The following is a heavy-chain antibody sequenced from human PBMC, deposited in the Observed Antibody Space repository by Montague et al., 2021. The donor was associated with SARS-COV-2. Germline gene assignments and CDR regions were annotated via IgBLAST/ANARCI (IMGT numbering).Heavy chain of an antibody. J-gene: IGHJ4*02. Sequence: SETLSLTCAVSGGSISSSNWWSWVRRPPGKGLERIGEIYHSGSTNYNPSLKSRVTISVDKSKNQFSLKLSSVTAADTAVYYCASRGAGWFGSNPERFDYWGQGTLVTVSS. D-gene: IGHD3-10*01. CDR3: ASRGAGWFGSNPERFDY. V-gene: IGHV4-4*02. CDR1: GGSISSSNW. CDR2: IYHSGST.